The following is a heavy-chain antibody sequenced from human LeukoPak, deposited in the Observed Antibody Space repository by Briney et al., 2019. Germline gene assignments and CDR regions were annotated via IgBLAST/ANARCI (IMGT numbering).Heavy chain of an antibody. Sequence: SETLSLTCTVSGGSISSSSYYWGWIRQPPGKGLEWIGSIYYSGSTYYNPSLKSRVTISVDTSKNQFSLKLSSVTAADTAVYYCARRAGAAGTSFVFDPWGQGTLVTVSS. V-gene: IGHV4-39*01. CDR3: ARRAGAAGTSFVFDP. CDR2: IYYSGST. J-gene: IGHJ5*02. D-gene: IGHD6-13*01. CDR1: GGSISSSSYY.